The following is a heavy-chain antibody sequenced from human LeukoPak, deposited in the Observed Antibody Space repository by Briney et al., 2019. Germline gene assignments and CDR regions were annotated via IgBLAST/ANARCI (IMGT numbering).Heavy chain of an antibody. CDR3: ARATDASSTSYFYYYYYMDV. J-gene: IGHJ6*03. D-gene: IGHD2-2*01. V-gene: IGHV3-53*01. CDR1: GFTVSSNY. CDR2: IYSGSST. Sequence: GGSLRLSCVASGFTVSSNYMSWVRQAPGKGLEWVSVIYSGSSTYYADSVKGRFTISRDNSKNTLYLQMNSLRAEDTAVYYCARATDASSTSYFYYYYYMDVWGKGTTVTVSS.